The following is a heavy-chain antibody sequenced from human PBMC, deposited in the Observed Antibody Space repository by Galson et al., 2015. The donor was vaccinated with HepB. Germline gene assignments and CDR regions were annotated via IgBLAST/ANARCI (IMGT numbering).Heavy chain of an antibody. CDR2: ISAYNGNT. Sequence: QSGAEVKKPGESLKISCKASGYTFTSYGISWVRQAPGQGLEWMGWISAYNGNTNYAQKLQGRVTMTTDTSTSTAYMELRSLRSDDTAVYYCARVDLYYYYMDVWGKGTTVTVSS. V-gene: IGHV1-18*01. CDR1: GYTFTSYG. CDR3: ARVDLYYYYMDV. J-gene: IGHJ6*03.